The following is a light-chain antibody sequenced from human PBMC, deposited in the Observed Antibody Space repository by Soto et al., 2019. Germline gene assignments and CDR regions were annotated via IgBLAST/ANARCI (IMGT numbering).Light chain of an antibody. J-gene: IGKJ1*01. V-gene: IGKV3-20*01. CDR1: QSVSSSY. Sequence: EIVLTQSPGTLSLSPGERATLSCRASQSVSSSYLAWYQQKPGQAPRLLIYGASSRATGIPDRFSGSGSVTQLTLTISRLEPEDFAMYYCQQYGSSAWTFGQGTKVEIK. CDR2: GAS. CDR3: QQYGSSAWT.